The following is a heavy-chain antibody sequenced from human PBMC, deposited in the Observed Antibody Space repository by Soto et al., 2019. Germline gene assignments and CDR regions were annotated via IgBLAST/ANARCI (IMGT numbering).Heavy chain of an antibody. CDR1: GGSISSSSYY. V-gene: IGHV4-39*01. J-gene: IGHJ3*02. Sequence: TSETLSLTCTVSGGSISSSSYYWGWIRQPPGKGLEWIGSIYYSGSTYYNPSLKSRVTISVDTSKNQFSLKLSSVTAADTAVYYCARTGYCSSTSCFEGRVAFDIWGQGTMVTVSS. CDR2: IYYSGST. D-gene: IGHD2-2*01. CDR3: ARTGYCSSTSCFEGRVAFDI.